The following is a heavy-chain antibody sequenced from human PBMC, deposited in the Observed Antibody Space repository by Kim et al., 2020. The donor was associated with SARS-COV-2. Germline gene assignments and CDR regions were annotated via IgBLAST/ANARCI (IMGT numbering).Heavy chain of an antibody. CDR3: AGSAWSGGSYFGMGWYFDL. J-gene: IGHJ2*01. CDR2: IYYSGST. CDR1: GGSISSSSYY. D-gene: IGHD1-26*01. V-gene: IGHV4-39*07. Sequence: SETLSLTCTVSGGSISSSSYYWGWIRQPPGKGLEWIGSIYYSGSTYYNPSLKSRVTISVDTSKNQFSLKLSSVTAADTAVYYCAGSAWSGGSYFGMGWYFDLWGRGTLVTVSS.